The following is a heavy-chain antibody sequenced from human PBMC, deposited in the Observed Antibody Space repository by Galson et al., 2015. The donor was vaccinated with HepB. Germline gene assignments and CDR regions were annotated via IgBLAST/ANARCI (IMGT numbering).Heavy chain of an antibody. V-gene: IGHV3-48*02. Sequence: SLRLSCAASGFTFSSYSLNWVRQAPGKGLEWVSYIGVIIGAVYYADSVKGRFTISRDNAKNSLSLQMNSLRDEDTAVYYCARAEAGMSRGIIDYWGQGTLVTVSS. D-gene: IGHD3-10*01. CDR1: GFTFSSYS. CDR2: IGVIIGAV. J-gene: IGHJ4*02. CDR3: ARAEAGMSRGIIDY.